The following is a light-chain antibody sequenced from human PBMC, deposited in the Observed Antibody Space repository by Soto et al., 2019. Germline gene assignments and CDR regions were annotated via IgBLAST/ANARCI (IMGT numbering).Light chain of an antibody. CDR1: SSNIGSNY. CDR3: AGRDDSLSGRVV. CDR2: RNN. V-gene: IGLV1-47*01. J-gene: IGLJ2*01. Sequence: QSVLTQPPSTSGTPGQRVTISCSGSSSNIGSNYVYWYQHLPGTAPKDLIYRNNQRPSGVPDRFSGSKSGTSASLAISGLRSEDEADYYCAGRDDSLSGRVVFGGGTKLTVL.